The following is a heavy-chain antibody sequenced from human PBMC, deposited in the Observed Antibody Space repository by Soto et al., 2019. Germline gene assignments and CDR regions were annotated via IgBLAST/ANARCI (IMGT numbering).Heavy chain of an antibody. Sequence: EVQLVESGGGLIQPGGSLRLSCAASVFTVSNNYMTWVRQAPGKGLEWVSFIFSGGTTDYADSVKGRFTISRDNSKNTLYLQMNSLSAEDTAVYYCARDQGPTAYWGQGTLVTVSS. CDR2: IFSGGTT. CDR1: VFTVSNNY. V-gene: IGHV3-53*01. J-gene: IGHJ4*02. CDR3: ARDQGPTAY. D-gene: IGHD4-17*01.